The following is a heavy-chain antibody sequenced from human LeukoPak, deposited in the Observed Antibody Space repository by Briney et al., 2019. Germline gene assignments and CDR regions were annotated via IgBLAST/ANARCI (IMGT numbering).Heavy chain of an antibody. CDR1: GGTFSSYA. D-gene: IGHD5-18*01. CDR3: ARVDTAMVAGGGDY. Sequence: ASVKVSCKASGGTFSSYAISWVRQAPGQGLEWMGGIIPIFGTANYAQKLQGRVTMTTDTSTSTAYMELRSLRSDDTAVYYCARVDTAMVAGGGDYWGQGTLVTVSS. CDR2: IIPIFGTA. J-gene: IGHJ4*02. V-gene: IGHV1-69*05.